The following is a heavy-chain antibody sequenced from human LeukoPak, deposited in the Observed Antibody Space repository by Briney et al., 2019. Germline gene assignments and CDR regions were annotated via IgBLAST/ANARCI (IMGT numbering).Heavy chain of an antibody. CDR3: AKYSGSYSDGGWFDP. CDR1: GYTFTSYD. Sequence: ASVKVSCKASGYTFTSYDINWVRQATGQGLEWMGWMNPNSGNTGYAQKFQGRVTMTRNTSISTAYMELSSLRSEDTAVYYCAKYSGSYSDGGWFDPWGQGTLVTVSS. J-gene: IGHJ5*02. CDR2: MNPNSGNT. V-gene: IGHV1-8*01. D-gene: IGHD1-26*01.